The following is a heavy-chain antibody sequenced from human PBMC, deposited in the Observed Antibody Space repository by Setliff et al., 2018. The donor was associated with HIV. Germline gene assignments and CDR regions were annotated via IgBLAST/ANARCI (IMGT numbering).Heavy chain of an antibody. V-gene: IGHV1-69*05. Sequence: SVKVSCKVSGDTFNNYGLNWVRQAPGQGLEWMGWIIPIFKSADYAQKFQGRVTITTDESTSTAYMDLSILKSEDTAIYYCSRTSGDAYNYESAFDVWGQGTLVTV. CDR1: GDTFNNYG. J-gene: IGHJ3*01. CDR3: SRTSGDAYNYESAFDV. D-gene: IGHD5-12*01. CDR2: IIPIFKSA.